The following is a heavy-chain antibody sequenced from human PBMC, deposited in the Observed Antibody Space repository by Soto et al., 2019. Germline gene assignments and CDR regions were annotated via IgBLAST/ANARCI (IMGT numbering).Heavy chain of an antibody. J-gene: IGHJ6*02. CDR3: ASISSVNYDILTGYTRNGMDV. Sequence: SVKVSCKASGGTFSSYAISWVRQAPGQGLEWMGGIIPIFGTANYAQKFQGRVTITADESTSTAYMELSSLRSEDTAVYYCASISSVNYDILTGYTRNGMDVWGQGTTVTVSS. CDR2: IIPIFGTA. CDR1: GGTFSSYA. V-gene: IGHV1-69*13. D-gene: IGHD3-9*01.